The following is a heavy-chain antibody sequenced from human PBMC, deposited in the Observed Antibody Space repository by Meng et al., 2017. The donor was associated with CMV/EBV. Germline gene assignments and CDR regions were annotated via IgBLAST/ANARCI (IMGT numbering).Heavy chain of an antibody. J-gene: IGHJ4*02. CDR1: GFTFSTSW. D-gene: IGHD3-16*01. Sequence: GESLKISCAASGFTFSTSWMHWVRQAPGKGLVWVARIDSDGSVSTYADSVKGRFTISRDNAKNTLYLQMNSLRPEETAIYYCAKDLLLFGGANAYFDHWGQGTLVTVSS. CDR2: IDSDGSVS. CDR3: AKDLLLFGGANAYFDH. V-gene: IGHV3-74*01.